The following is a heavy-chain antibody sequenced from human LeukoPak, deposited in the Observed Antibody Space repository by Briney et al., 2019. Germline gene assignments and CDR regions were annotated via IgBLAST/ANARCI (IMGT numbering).Heavy chain of an antibody. CDR3: AKDPYSSSWYYFDY. CDR2: ISWNSGSI. J-gene: IGHJ4*02. CDR1: GFTFSSYS. Sequence: PGGSLRLSCAASGFTFSSYSMNWVRQAPGKGLEWVSGISWNSGSIGYADSVKGRFTISRDNAKNSLYLQMNSLRAEDTALYYCAKDPYSSSWYYFDYWGQGTLVTVSS. D-gene: IGHD6-13*01. V-gene: IGHV3-9*01.